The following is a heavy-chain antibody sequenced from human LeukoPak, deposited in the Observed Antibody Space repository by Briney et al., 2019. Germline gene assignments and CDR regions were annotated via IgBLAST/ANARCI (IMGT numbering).Heavy chain of an antibody. CDR2: INPNSGGT. J-gene: IGHJ3*02. CDR3: ARDKVPYYYGSWSYQTDAFDI. V-gene: IGHV1-2*02. Sequence: ASVKVSCKASGYTFTGYYMHWVRQAPGQGLEWMGWINPNSGGTNYAQKFQGRVTMTRDTSISTAYMELSRLRSDDTAVYYCARDKVPYYYGSWSYQTDAFDIWGQGTMVTVSS. CDR1: GYTFTGYY. D-gene: IGHD3-10*01.